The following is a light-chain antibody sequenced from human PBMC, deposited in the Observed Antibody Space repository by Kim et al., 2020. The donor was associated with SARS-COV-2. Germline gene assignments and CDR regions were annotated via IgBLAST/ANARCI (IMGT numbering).Light chain of an antibody. V-gene: IGKV3-20*01. J-gene: IGKJ4*01. CDR1: QSLDSSY. Sequence: PGDRATLSCKTGQSLDSSYLPWYQQKPGQAPRLLISAASSRATGVPDRFSGSGSGTDFTLTISTLEPEDFAVYYCQQYGRAPRTFGGGTKV. CDR2: AAS. CDR3: QQYGRAPRT.